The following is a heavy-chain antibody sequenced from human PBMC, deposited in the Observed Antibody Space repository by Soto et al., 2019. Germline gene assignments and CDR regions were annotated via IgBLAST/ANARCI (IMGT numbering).Heavy chain of an antibody. CDR3: ARVGWASAGTSFDY. V-gene: IGHV3-13*01. D-gene: IGHD6-13*01. Sequence: EVQLVESGGGLVQPGGSLRLSCAASGFTFSSYDMHWVRQATGKGLEWVSAIGTAGDTYYPGSVKGRFTISRENAKNSLYLQVTSRGAGDTAVYYGARVGWASAGTSFDYWGQGTLVTVSS. CDR2: IGTAGDT. J-gene: IGHJ4*02. CDR1: GFTFSSYD.